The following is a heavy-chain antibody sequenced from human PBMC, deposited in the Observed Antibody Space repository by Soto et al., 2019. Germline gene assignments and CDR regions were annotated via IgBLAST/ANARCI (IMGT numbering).Heavy chain of an antibody. D-gene: IGHD3-3*01. CDR1: GGSISSYY. Sequence: QVQLQESGPGLVKPSETLSLTCTVSGGSISSYYWSWIRQPPGKGLEWIGYIYYSGSTNYNPSLKSRVNISVDTSKNQFSLKLSSVTAADTAVYYCARGMFTIFGVVIEDAFDIWGQGTMVTVSS. CDR3: ARGMFTIFGVVIEDAFDI. CDR2: IYYSGST. J-gene: IGHJ3*02. V-gene: IGHV4-59*01.